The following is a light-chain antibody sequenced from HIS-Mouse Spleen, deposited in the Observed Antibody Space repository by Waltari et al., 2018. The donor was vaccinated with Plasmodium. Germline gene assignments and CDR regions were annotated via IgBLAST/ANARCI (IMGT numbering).Light chain of an antibody. CDR1: NLGDKY. CDR2: QDS. J-gene: IGLJ1*01. V-gene: IGLV3-1*01. CDR3: QAWDSSTDYV. Sequence: SYELTQPPSVSVSPGQTASITCSGDNLGDKYACWYQQKPGQSPVLVIYQDSKRPSGIPGRLSGSNSGNTATLTISGTQAMDEADYYCQAWDSSTDYVFGTGTKVTVL.